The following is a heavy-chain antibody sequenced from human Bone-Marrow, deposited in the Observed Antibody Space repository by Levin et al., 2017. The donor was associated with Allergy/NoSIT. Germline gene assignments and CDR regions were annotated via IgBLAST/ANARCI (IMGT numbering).Heavy chain of an antibody. D-gene: IGHD3-22*01. CDR1: GFIFSNYA. CDR2: ISGSGGNT. V-gene: IGHV3-23*01. CDR3: AGYDTSAYHSPFDY. J-gene: IGHJ4*02. Sequence: GESLKISCAASGFIFSNYAMNWVRQAPGKGLEWVSQISGSGGNTHYADSVKGRVTFSRDNSKNTLYLQMNSLRAEDTAVYYCAGYDTSAYHSPFDYWGQGALVTVSS.